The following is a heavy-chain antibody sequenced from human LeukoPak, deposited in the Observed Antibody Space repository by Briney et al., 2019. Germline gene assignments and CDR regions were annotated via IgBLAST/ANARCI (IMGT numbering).Heavy chain of an antibody. Sequence: SESLSLTCAVYGGSFSEYYWNWIRQPPGKGLEWIGYIYYSGSTNYNPSLKSRVTISVDTSKNQFSLKLSSVTAADTAVYYCARGYYGSGSVDYWGQGTLVTVSS. CDR2: IYYSGST. J-gene: IGHJ4*02. D-gene: IGHD3-10*01. CDR3: ARGYYGSGSVDY. V-gene: IGHV4-59*01. CDR1: GGSFSEYY.